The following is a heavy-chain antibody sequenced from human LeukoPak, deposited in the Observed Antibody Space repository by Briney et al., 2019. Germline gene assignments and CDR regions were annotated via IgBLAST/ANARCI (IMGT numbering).Heavy chain of an antibody. CDR3: ARVGPYDSSGYDGMDV. Sequence: GGSLRLSCAASGFTFSSYGMHWVRQAPGKGLEWVAVIWYDGSNKYYADSVKGRFTISRDNSKNTLYLQMNSLRAEDTAVYYCARVGPYDSSGYDGMDVWGQGTTVTVSS. J-gene: IGHJ6*02. V-gene: IGHV3-33*01. CDR1: GFTFSSYG. D-gene: IGHD3-22*01. CDR2: IWYDGSNK.